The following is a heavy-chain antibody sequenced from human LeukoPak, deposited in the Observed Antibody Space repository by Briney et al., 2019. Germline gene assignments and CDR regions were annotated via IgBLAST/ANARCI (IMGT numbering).Heavy chain of an antibody. D-gene: IGHD1-26*01. J-gene: IGHJ4*02. CDR1: GGSFSGYY. CDR2: INHSGST. V-gene: IGHV4-34*01. Sequence: SETLSLTCAVYGGSFSGYYWSWIRQPPGKGLARIGEINHSGSTNYNPSLKSRVTISVDTSKNQFSLKLSSVTAADTAVYYCARGRDIVGATSDDYWGQGTLVTVSS. CDR3: ARGRDIVGATSDDY.